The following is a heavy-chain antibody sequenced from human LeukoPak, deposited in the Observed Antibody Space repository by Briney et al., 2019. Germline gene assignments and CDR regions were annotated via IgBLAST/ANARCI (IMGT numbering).Heavy chain of an antibody. CDR3: ARGGYYGSGNDFRFDP. CDR1: NYSISSGYY. J-gene: IGHJ5*02. CDR2: INHSGST. V-gene: IGHV4-38-2*02. D-gene: IGHD3-10*01. Sequence: PSETLSLTCTVSNYSISSGYYWSWIRQPPGKGLEWIGEINHSGSTNYNPSLKSRVTISVETSKNQFSLKLKSVTAADTAVYYCARGGYYGSGNDFRFDPWGQGTLVTVSS.